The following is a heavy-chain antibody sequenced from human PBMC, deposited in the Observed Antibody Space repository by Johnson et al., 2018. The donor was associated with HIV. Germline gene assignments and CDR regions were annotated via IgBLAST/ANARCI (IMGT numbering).Heavy chain of an antibody. Sequence: HVQLVESGGGLIQPGGSLRLSCAASGFNFNGFGMHWVRQAPGKGLEWVAFLRYDGSNKYYADSVKGRFTISRDNSKNTLYLHMNSLSAEDRAVYYCARDNLATPFGAFDFWGQGTMVIVSS. CDR2: LRYDGSNK. J-gene: IGHJ3*01. D-gene: IGHD3-3*01. V-gene: IGHV3-30*02. CDR3: ARDNLATPFGAFDF. CDR1: GFNFNGFG.